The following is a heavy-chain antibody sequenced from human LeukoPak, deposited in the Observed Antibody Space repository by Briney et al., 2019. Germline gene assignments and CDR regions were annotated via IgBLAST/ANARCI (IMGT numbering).Heavy chain of an antibody. CDR2: IKQDGSEK. V-gene: IGHV3-7*03. CDR3: GRVSESLVNGGVSWSFDN. CDR1: GFTFSSYW. D-gene: IGHD2-15*01. Sequence: GGSLRLSCAASGFTFSSYWMSWVRQAPGKGLEWVANIKQDGSEKYYVDSVKGRFTISRDNAKNSLYLQMNSLRAEDMAVYYCGRVSESLVNGGVSWSFDNWGQGTLVTVSS. J-gene: IGHJ4*02.